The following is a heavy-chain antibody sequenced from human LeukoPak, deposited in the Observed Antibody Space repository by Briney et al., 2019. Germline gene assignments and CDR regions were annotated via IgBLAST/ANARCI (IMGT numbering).Heavy chain of an antibody. CDR3: AREGGYRYCSSTSCPKNGFDP. Sequence: GGSLRLSCAASGFTFSSYAMSWVRQAPGKGLEWVSAISAGGGSTYYADSVKGRFTISRDNSKNTLYLQMNSLRAEDTAVYYCAREGGYRYCSSTSCPKNGFDPWGQGTLVTVSS. CDR2: ISAGGGST. D-gene: IGHD2-2*01. V-gene: IGHV3-23*01. CDR1: GFTFSSYA. J-gene: IGHJ5*02.